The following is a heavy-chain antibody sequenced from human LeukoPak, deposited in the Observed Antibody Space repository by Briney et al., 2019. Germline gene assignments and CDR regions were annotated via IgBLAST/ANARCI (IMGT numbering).Heavy chain of an antibody. CDR3: AKDQIVVVPAAILNGMDV. CDR1: GFTFSSYA. Sequence: PGGSLILSCAASGFTFSSYAMSWVRQAPGKGREGVSAISGSGGSTYYADSVKGRFTISRDNSKNTLYLQMNRLSAEDTAVYYCAKDQIVVVPAAILNGMDVWGQGTTVTVSS. J-gene: IGHJ6*02. CDR2: ISGSGGST. V-gene: IGHV3-23*01. D-gene: IGHD2-2*01.